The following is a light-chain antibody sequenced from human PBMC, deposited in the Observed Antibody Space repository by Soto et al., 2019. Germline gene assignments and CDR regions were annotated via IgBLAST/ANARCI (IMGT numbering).Light chain of an antibody. V-gene: IGLV2-8*01. CDR2: EVS. J-gene: IGLJ2*01. CDR3: SSYAGSNNFVV. Sequence: QSALTQPPSAAGSPGQSVTISCTGTSTDVGGYNYVSWYQQYPGKAPKLMIYEVSKRPTGVPDRFSGSKSGKTASLTVSGLQAEDEADYYCSSYAGSNNFVVFGGGTKLTVL. CDR1: STDVGGYNY.